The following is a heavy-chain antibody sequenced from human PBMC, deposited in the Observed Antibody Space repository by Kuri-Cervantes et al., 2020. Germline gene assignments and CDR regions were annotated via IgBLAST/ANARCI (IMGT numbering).Heavy chain of an antibody. V-gene: IGHV3-53*01. D-gene: IGHD6-19*01. CDR2: IYSGGST. CDR1: GFTVSSNY. CDR3: ARDPSSGWYFDL. Sequence: GESLKISCAASGFTVSSNYMSWVRQAPGKGPEWVSVIYSGGSTYYADSVKGRFTISRDNSKNTLYLQMNSLRAEDTAVYYCARDPSSGWYFDLWGRGTLVTVSS. J-gene: IGHJ2*01.